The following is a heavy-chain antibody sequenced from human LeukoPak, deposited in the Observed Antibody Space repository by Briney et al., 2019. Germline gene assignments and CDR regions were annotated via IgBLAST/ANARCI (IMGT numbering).Heavy chain of an antibody. CDR1: GYTFTGYY. CDR2: INPNSGGT. CDR3: ARAPTGYYYDSSGYWGYFDY. Sequence: GASVNVSCKASGYTFTGYYMHWVRQAPGQGLEWMGWINPNSGGTNYAQKFQGRVTMTRDTSISTAYMELSRLRSDDTAVYYCARAPTGYYYDSSGYWGYFDYWGQGTLVTVSS. D-gene: IGHD3-22*01. V-gene: IGHV1-2*02. J-gene: IGHJ4*02.